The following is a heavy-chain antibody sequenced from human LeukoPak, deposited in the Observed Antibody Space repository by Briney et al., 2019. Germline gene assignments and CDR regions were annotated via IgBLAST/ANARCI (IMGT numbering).Heavy chain of an antibody. Sequence: ASVKVSCKASGYTFTSYGISWVRQAPGQGLEWMGWISAYNGNTNYAQKLQGRVTMTTGTSTGTAYMELRSLRSDDTAVYYCARGGYSYGSYYFDYWGQGTLVAVSS. D-gene: IGHD5-18*01. CDR3: ARGGYSYGSYYFDY. J-gene: IGHJ4*02. CDR1: GYTFTSYG. V-gene: IGHV1-18*01. CDR2: ISAYNGNT.